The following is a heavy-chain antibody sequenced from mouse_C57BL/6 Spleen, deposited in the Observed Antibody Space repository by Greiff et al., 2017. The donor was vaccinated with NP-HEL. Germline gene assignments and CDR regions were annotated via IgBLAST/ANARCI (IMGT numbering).Heavy chain of an antibody. CDR3: ARWDYGSSYEAMDY. V-gene: IGHV1-52*01. CDR2: IDPSDSET. Sequence: VQLQQSGAELVRPGSSVKLSCKASGYTFTSYWMHWVKQRPIQGLEWIGNIDPSDSETHYNQKFKDKATLTVDKSSSTAYMQLSSLTSEDSAVYYCARWDYGSSYEAMDYWGQGTSVTVSS. D-gene: IGHD1-1*01. J-gene: IGHJ4*01. CDR1: GYTFTSYW.